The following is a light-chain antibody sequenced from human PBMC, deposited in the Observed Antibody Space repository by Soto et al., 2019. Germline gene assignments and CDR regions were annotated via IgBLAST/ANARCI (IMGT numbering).Light chain of an antibody. Sequence: QSALTQPASVSGSPGQSIAISCTGTYSDIGYYNYVSWYQQHPGKAPKLLIYDVTNRPSGVSNRFSGSKSGNTASLTISGLRPEDEADYYCSSYTSSTTLDFGGGTKLTVL. CDR2: DVT. J-gene: IGLJ2*01. V-gene: IGLV2-14*03. CDR3: SSYTSSTTLD. CDR1: YSDIGYYNY.